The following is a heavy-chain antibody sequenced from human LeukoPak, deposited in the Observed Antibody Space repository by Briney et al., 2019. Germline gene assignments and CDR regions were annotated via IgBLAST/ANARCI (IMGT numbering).Heavy chain of an antibody. CDR2: IYYSGST. CDR1: GRSISSSSYY. D-gene: IGHD1-26*01. CDR3: ARQLRYSGSYN. J-gene: IGHJ4*02. Sequence: SETLSLTCTVSGRSISSSSYYWGWIRQPPGKGLEWIGSIYYSGSTYYNPSLKSRVTISVDTSKNQFSLKLSSVTAADTAVYYCARQLRYSGSYNWGQGTLVTVSS. V-gene: IGHV4-39*01.